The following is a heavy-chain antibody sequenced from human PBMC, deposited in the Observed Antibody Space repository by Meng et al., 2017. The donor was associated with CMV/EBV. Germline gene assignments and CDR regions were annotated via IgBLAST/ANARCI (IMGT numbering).Heavy chain of an antibody. CDR2: IKSKTDGGTT. CDR1: GFTFSNAW. V-gene: IGHV3-15*01. J-gene: IGHJ4*02. Sequence: GESLKISCAASGFTFSNAWMSWVRQALGKGLEWVGCIKSKTDGGTTDYAAPVKGRFTISRDDSKNTLYLQMDSLKTEDTAVYYCTMDLYYYDSSGYFVRSPMYYFDYWGRGTLVTVSS. D-gene: IGHD3-22*01. CDR3: TMDLYYYDSSGYFVRSPMYYFDY.